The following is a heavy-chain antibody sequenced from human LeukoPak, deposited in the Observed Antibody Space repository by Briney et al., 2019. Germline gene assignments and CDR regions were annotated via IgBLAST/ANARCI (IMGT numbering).Heavy chain of an antibody. CDR2: ISYDGSNK. V-gene: IGHV3-30-3*01. D-gene: IGHD6-13*01. CDR1: GFTFSSYA. J-gene: IGHJ4*02. Sequence: GGSLRLSCAASGFTFSSYAMHWVRQAPGKGLEWVAVISYDGSNKYYADSVKGRFTISRDNSKNTLYLQMNSLRAEDTAVYYCARAAGEGAAAGTIDYWGQGTLVTVSS. CDR3: ARAAGEGAAAGTIDY.